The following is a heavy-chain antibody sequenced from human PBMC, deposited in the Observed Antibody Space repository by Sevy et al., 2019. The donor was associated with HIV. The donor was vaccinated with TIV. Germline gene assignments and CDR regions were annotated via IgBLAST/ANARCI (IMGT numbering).Heavy chain of an antibody. Sequence: GGSLRLSCAASGFTFSDYWMHWVRQAPGKGLLWVSRIDDDGGSTNSAGSVKGRFTISRDNAKNTLYLQMDSPRVEDTAVYFCARGIRGSRHMDVWGKGTAVTVSS. CDR2: IDDDGGST. CDR1: GFTFSDYW. D-gene: IGHD1-26*01. CDR3: ARGIRGSRHMDV. V-gene: IGHV3-74*01. J-gene: IGHJ6*03.